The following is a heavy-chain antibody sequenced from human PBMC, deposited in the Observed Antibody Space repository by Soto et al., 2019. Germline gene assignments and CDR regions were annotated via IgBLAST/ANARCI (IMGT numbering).Heavy chain of an antibody. CDR1: GGTFSSYA. V-gene: IGHV1-69*12. Sequence: QVQLVQSGAEVKKPGSSVKVSCKASGGTFSSYAISWVRQAPGQGLEWMGGSIPFFGTANYAQKFQGKVTITADEATSTAYMGPSSLRFAGPGVYFCARPNLAWGQGTLVTVSS. J-gene: IGHJ5*02. CDR3: ARPNLA. CDR2: SIPFFGTA. D-gene: IGHD7-27*01.